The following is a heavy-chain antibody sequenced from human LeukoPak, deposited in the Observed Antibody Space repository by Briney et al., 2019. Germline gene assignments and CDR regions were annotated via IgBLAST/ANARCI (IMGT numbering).Heavy chain of an antibody. CDR1: GFTVSSNY. Sequence: GGSLRLSCAASGFTVSSNYMSWVRQAPGKGLEWVSVIYSGGSTYYADSVKGRFTISRDNAKNSLYLQMNSLRAEDTAVYYCATAYYDSSGYYPNWFDPWGQGTLVTVSS. CDR3: ATAYYDSSGYYPNWFDP. J-gene: IGHJ5*02. CDR2: IYSGGST. D-gene: IGHD3-22*01. V-gene: IGHV3-53*01.